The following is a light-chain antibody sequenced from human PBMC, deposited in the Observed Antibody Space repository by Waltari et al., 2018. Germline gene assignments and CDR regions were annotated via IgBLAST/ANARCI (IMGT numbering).Light chain of an antibody. CDR2: DFS. Sequence: QSALTQPASVSGSPGQSITISCTGSNSDVGGYNFVSWYQQHPGHAPKLMIYDFSNRPSGVSNRFSGSKSGNPASLTISGLQPEDAADYYCNSYSTTSTFVFGTGTRVTVL. CDR3: NSYSTTSTFV. J-gene: IGLJ1*01. V-gene: IGLV2-14*01. CDR1: NSDVGGYNF.